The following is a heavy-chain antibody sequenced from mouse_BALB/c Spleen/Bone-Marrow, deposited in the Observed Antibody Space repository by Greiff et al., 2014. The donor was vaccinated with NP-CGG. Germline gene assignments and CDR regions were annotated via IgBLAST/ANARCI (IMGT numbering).Heavy chain of an antibody. J-gene: IGHJ2*01. CDR2: IWEDGST. D-gene: IGHD4-1*01. CDR3: AKANVAPFDY. V-gene: IGHV2-3*01. CDR1: GFSLTSYG. Sequence: VMLVESGPGLVAPSQSLSITCTVSGFSLTSYGVSWVRQPPGEGLEWLGVIWEDGSTNHHSALISRLSISKDNSKSQIFLKLNSLQTDDTATYYCAKANVAPFDYWGQGTTLTVSS.